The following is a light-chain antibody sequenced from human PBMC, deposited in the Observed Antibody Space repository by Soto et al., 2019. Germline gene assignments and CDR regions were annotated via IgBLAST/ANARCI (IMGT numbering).Light chain of an antibody. CDR3: KQYGSSRT. CDR1: QSVSSSY. J-gene: IGKJ1*01. CDR2: GAS. Sequence: HTPGTFSLSPGERATLSCMASQSVSSSYLAWYQQQPGQAPRLLLYGASSRATGIPDRFRGSGSGTFFTLTIARPEPDGFSGYSCKQYGSSRTFGQGTKVDIK. V-gene: IGKV3-20*01.